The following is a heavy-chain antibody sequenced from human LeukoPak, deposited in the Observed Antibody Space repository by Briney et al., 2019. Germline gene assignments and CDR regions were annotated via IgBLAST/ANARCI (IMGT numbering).Heavy chain of an antibody. V-gene: IGHV3-49*03. CDR2: IRSKAYGGTT. D-gene: IGHD2-2*01. CDR3: TRGVPAAPPEYYYYGMDV. J-gene: IGHJ6*02. CDR1: GFTFGDYA. Sequence: GSLRLSCTASGFTFGDYAMSWFRQAPGKGLEWVGFIRSKAYGGTTEYAASVKGRFTISRDDSKSIAYLQMNSLKTEDTAVYYCTRGVPAAPPEYYYYGMDVWGQGTTVTVSS.